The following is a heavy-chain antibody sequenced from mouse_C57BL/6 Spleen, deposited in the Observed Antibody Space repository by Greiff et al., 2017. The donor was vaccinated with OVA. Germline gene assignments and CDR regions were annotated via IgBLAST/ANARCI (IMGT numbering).Heavy chain of an antibody. Sequence: VQLQQPGAELVKPGASVKLSCKASGYTFTSYWMQWVKQRPGQGLEWIGEIDPSDSYTNYNQKFKGKATLTVDTSSSTAYMQLSSLTSEDSAVYYCARIHYGSSPYFDYWGQGTTLTVSS. J-gene: IGHJ2*01. CDR2: IDPSDSYT. D-gene: IGHD1-1*01. CDR3: ARIHYGSSPYFDY. V-gene: IGHV1-50*01. CDR1: GYTFTSYW.